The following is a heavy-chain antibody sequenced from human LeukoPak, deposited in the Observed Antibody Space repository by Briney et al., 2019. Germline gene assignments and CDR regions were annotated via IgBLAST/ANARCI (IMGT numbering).Heavy chain of an antibody. CDR1: GFGFSRYW. J-gene: IGHJ4*02. Sequence: PGGSLRLSCAASGFGFSRYWMHWVRQAPGTGLKWVSRIYRDGSTTDYADSVKGRFTISRDNSKDTPYLQMNSLRVEDTAVYYCAKDHFPRRVGYNGGESDYWGQGTLVTISS. D-gene: IGHD5-24*01. V-gene: IGHV3-74*01. CDR3: AKDHFPRRVGYNGGESDY. CDR2: IYRDGSTT.